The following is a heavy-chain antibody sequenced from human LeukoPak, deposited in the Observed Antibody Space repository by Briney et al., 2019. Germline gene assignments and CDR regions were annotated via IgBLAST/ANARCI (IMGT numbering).Heavy chain of an antibody. V-gene: IGHV4-31*03. CDR2: IYYSGST. Sequence: PLSLPCTVSGGSIISGGYYGGGIRQHPGKGLEWIGYIYYSGSTYYNPSLQSRVTISVDTSKNHFSLKLSSVTAADTAVYYCARGGHYYDSSGYNDYWGQGTLVTVSS. D-gene: IGHD3-22*01. J-gene: IGHJ4*02. CDR1: GGSIISGGYY. CDR3: ARGGHYYDSSGYNDY.